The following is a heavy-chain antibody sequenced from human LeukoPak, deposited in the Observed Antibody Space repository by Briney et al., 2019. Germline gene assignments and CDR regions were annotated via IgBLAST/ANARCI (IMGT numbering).Heavy chain of an antibody. Sequence: SQTLSLTCAVSGVSISSGGYSWSWIRQPPGKGLEWIGYIYHSGSTYYNPSLKSRVTISVDRSKNQFSLKLSSVTAADTAAYYCARGAGYYDFWSGYYKGYFDYWGQGTLVTVSS. CDR1: GVSISSGGYS. D-gene: IGHD3-3*01. J-gene: IGHJ4*02. V-gene: IGHV4-30-2*01. CDR3: ARGAGYYDFWSGYYKGYFDY. CDR2: IYHSGST.